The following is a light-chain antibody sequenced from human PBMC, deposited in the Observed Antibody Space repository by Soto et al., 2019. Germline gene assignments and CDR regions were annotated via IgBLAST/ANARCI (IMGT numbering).Light chain of an antibody. Sequence: EMVMTQNPLSLPVTPGEPASISCRSSQSLLHSNGYNYLDWYLQKPGQSPQLLIYLGSNRASGVPDRFSGSGSGTDFTLKISRVEAEDVGVYYCMQALQTPSFGQGTRLEIK. CDR3: MQALQTPS. J-gene: IGKJ5*01. V-gene: IGKV2-28*01. CDR2: LGS. CDR1: QSLLHSNGYNY.